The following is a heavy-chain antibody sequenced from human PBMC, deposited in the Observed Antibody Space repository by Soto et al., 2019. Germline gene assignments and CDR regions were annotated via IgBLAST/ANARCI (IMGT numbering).Heavy chain of an antibody. CDR3: AIKFGELFIPYYGMDV. CDR1: GGTFSSDS. J-gene: IGHJ6*02. D-gene: IGHD3-10*01. CDR2: VIPIFGTT. Sequence: SVKVSCKASGGTFSSDSINWVRQAPGQGLGWMGGVIPIFGTTNFAQKFQGRVTISADKSTRTAYMELSSLRSEDTAVYYCAIKFGELFIPYYGMDVWGQGTTVTVSS. V-gene: IGHV1-69*06.